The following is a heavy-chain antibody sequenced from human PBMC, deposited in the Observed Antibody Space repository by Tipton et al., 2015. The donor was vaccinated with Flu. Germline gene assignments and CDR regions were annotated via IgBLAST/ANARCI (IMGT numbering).Heavy chain of an antibody. J-gene: IGHJ4*02. CDR3: AVGGFFTGQPFDY. CDR2: IYHSGST. CDR1: GYSISSGYY. V-gene: IGHV4-38-2*02. D-gene: IGHD3-9*01. Sequence: TLFLTCTVSGYSISSGYYWGWIRQPPGKGLEWIGSIYHSGSTYYNPSLKSRVTISVDTYKNQFSLKLGSVTAADTAVYYCAVGGFFTGQPFDYWGQGTLVTVSS.